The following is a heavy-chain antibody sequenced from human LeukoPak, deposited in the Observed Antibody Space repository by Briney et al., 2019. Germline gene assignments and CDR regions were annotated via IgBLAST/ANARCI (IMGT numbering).Heavy chain of an antibody. CDR2: ISSSGSTI. CDR3: ARVLPLTGSSWFSELASPAEYYMDV. CDR1: GFTFSDYY. J-gene: IGHJ6*03. V-gene: IGHV3-11*04. D-gene: IGHD3-10*01. Sequence: PGGSLRLSCAASGFTFSDYYMSWIRQAPGKGLEWVSYISSSGSTIYYADSVKGRFTISRDNAKNSLYLQMNSLRAEDTAVYYCARVLPLTGSSWFSELASPAEYYMDVWGKGTTVTVSS.